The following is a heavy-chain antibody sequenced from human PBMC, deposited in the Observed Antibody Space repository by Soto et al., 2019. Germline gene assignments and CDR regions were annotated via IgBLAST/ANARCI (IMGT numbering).Heavy chain of an antibody. CDR2: IGGRGRNK. V-gene: IGHV3-23*01. D-gene: IGHD3-22*01. CDR3: ARDHRVWDYYDSSGYYFDY. Sequence: GGSLRLSCAASGFTFSSYAMNWVRQSSGKGLEWVSTIGGRGRNKYYADSVQGRFTISRDNTKNTLYLQMGRLRAEDTAIYYCARDHRVWDYYDSSGYYFDYWGQGALVTV. J-gene: IGHJ4*02. CDR1: GFTFSSYA.